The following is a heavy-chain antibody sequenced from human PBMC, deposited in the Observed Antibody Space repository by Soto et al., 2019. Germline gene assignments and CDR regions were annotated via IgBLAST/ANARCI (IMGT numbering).Heavy chain of an antibody. CDR3: ARGGEYCSSTSRYNWFDP. D-gene: IGHD2-2*01. CDR1: GFTFSSYA. J-gene: IGHJ5*02. V-gene: IGHV3-30-3*01. CDR2: ISYDGSNK. Sequence: QAQLVESGGGVVQPGRSRRLSCAASGFTFSSYAMHWVRQAPGKGLEWVAVISYDGSNKYYADSMKGRFTISRDNSKNTLYLQMNSLKAEHTAVYSCARGGEYCSSTSRYNWFDPWGQGTLVTVSS.